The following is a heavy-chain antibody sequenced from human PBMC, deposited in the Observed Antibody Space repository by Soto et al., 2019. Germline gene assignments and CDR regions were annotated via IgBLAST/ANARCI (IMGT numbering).Heavy chain of an antibody. J-gene: IGHJ4*02. D-gene: IGHD2-2*01. CDR2: IYYSGST. V-gene: IGHV4-31*03. CDR1: GDSVSRGGYY. Sequence: PSETLSLTCTVSGDSVSRGGYYWSWIRQPPGKGLEWIGFIYYSGSTYYDSSLKSRVTLSVDTSKNHFSLTLTSVTAADTAVYYCARLDTSWFLWGQGTLVTVSS. CDR3: ARLDTSWFL.